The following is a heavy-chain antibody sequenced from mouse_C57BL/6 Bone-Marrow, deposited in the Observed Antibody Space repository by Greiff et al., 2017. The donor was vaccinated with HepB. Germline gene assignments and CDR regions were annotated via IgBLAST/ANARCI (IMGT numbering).Heavy chain of an antibody. CDR3: ARPPDYYGSGVHFDY. J-gene: IGHJ2*01. D-gene: IGHD1-1*01. CDR1: GYTFTSYW. Sequence: QVQLQQPGAELVKPGASVKMSCKASGYTFTSYWITWVKQRPGQGLEWIGDIYPGSGSTNYNEKFKSKATLTVDTSSSTAYMQLSSLTSEDSAVYYCARPPDYYGSGVHFDYWGQGTTLTVSS. V-gene: IGHV1-55*01. CDR2: IYPGSGST.